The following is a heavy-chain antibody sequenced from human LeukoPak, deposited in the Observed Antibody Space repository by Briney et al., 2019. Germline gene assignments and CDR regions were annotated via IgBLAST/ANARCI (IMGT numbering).Heavy chain of an antibody. CDR2: ISGSSGTI. CDR1: GFPFGTYS. CDR3: ARRSEFGVLYYMDV. V-gene: IGHV3-48*04. J-gene: IGHJ6*03. D-gene: IGHD3-16*01. Sequence: PGGSLRLSCEASGFPFGTYSMNWVRQAPGKGLEWVSYISGSSGTIYYADSVKGRFTISRDNAKTSLYLQMNSLRAEDTAIYYCARRSEFGVLYYMDVWGKGTTVTVSS.